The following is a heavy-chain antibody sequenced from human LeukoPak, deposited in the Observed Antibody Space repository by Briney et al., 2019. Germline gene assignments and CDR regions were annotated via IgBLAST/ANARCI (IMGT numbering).Heavy chain of an antibody. CDR3: ARVEYSSGWYWFDP. CDR1: GYTFNSYG. Sequence: ASVKVSCKATGYTFNSYGISWVRRVPGQGLEWMGWISAYNGNTNYAQKLQGRVTVTTDTSTSTAYMELRSLRSDDTAVYYCARVEYSSGWYWFDPWGQGTLVTVSS. V-gene: IGHV1-18*01. D-gene: IGHD6-19*01. CDR2: ISAYNGNT. J-gene: IGHJ5*02.